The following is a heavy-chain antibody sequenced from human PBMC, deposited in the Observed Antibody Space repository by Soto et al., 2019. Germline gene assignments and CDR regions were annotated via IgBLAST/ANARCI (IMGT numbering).Heavy chain of an antibody. Sequence: GGSLRLSCAASGFTFSSYSMNWVRQAPGKGLEWVSYISSSSSTIYYADSVKGRFTISRDNAKNSLYLQMNSLRDEDTAVYYCARDRYYYDSSGYQDWYFDLWGRGTLVTVSS. J-gene: IGHJ2*01. V-gene: IGHV3-48*02. CDR3: ARDRYYYDSSGYQDWYFDL. CDR1: GFTFSSYS. CDR2: ISSSSSTI. D-gene: IGHD3-22*01.